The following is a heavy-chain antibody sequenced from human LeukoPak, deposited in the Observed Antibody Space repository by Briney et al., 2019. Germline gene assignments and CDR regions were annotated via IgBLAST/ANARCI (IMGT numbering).Heavy chain of an antibody. CDR2: INSAGSST. Sequence: GGSLRLSCAASGFTFSSYWMHWVRQAPGKGLVWVSRINSAGSSTSYADSVKGRFTISRDNAKSTLYLQMNSLRAEDTAVYFCARDQYTNSGNWFDPWGQGTLVTVSS. D-gene: IGHD7-27*01. J-gene: IGHJ5*02. V-gene: IGHV3-74*01. CDR3: ARDQYTNSGNWFDP. CDR1: GFTFSSYW.